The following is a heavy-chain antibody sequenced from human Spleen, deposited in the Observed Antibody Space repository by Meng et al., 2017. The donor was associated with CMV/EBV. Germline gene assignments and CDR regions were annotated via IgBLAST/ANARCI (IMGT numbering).Heavy chain of an antibody. Sequence: GESLKILCAASGIPFSSYSMNWVRQAPGKGLEWVSSIWSSCNYINYADSVKGRFTISRDNARNSVYLHMNSLRAGDTAVYYCAREGQQLIYCYGMDVWGQGTTVTVSS. CDR1: GIPFSSYS. J-gene: IGHJ6*02. CDR2: IWSSCNYI. D-gene: IGHD6-13*01. CDR3: AREGQQLIYCYGMDV. V-gene: IGHV3-21*01.